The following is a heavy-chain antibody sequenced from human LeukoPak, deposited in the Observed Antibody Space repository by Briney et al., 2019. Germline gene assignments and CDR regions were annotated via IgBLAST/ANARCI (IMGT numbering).Heavy chain of an antibody. CDR3: ARDAYYYGSGSPDY. D-gene: IGHD3-10*01. CDR1: GFTFDDYG. J-gene: IGHJ4*02. V-gene: IGHV3-20*03. CDR2: INWNGGST. Sequence: PGESLRLSFAASGFTFDDYGMSWVRQAPGKGLEWVSGINWNGGSTGYADSVKGRFTISRDNAKNSLYLQMNSLRAEDTALYYCARDAYYYGSGSPDYWGQGTLVTVSS.